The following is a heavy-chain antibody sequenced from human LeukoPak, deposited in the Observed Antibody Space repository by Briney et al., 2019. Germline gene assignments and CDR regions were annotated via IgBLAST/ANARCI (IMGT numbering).Heavy chain of an antibody. V-gene: IGHV2-5*01. CDR3: AHTYYDFWSGYYTGFDY. Sequence: SGPALVNPTQTLTLTCTFSGFSLSTRGVGVGWIRQPPGKALEWLALIYWNDDKRYSPSLKSRLTITKDTSKNQVVLTMTNMDPVDTATYYCAHTYYDFWSGYYTGFDYWGQGTLVTVSS. D-gene: IGHD3-3*01. CDR1: GFSLSTRGVG. J-gene: IGHJ4*02. CDR2: IYWNDDK.